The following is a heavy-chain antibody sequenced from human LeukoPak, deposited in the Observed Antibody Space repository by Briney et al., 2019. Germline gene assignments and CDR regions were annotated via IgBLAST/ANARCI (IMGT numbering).Heavy chain of an antibody. CDR3: ARSKDIVVVPAVPVVYNWFDP. V-gene: IGHV1-69*13. J-gene: IGHJ5*02. CDR2: IIPIFGTA. CDR1: GGTFSTYA. Sequence: GASVTVSCKASGGTFSTYAISWVRQAPGQGLEWMGGIIPIFGTANYAQKFQGRVTITADESTSTAYMELSSLRSEDTAVYYCARSKDIVVVPAVPVVYNWFDPWGQGTLVTVSS. D-gene: IGHD2-2*01.